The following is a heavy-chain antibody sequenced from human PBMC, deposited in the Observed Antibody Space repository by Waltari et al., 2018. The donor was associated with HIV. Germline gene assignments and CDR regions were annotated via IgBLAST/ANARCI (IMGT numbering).Heavy chain of an antibody. J-gene: IGHJ5*02. CDR3: ARGLTTVTGNWFDP. CDR1: GGSISSGGSY. Sequence: QVQLQESGPGLVKPSQTLSLTCTVSGGSISSGGSYWSWIRQHPGKGLEWIAYIYYSGRTDKNPSLKSRITISVDTSRNQFSLKVNSVTAADTAVYYCARGLTTVTGNWFDPWGQGTLVTVSS. D-gene: IGHD4-17*01. V-gene: IGHV4-31*03. CDR2: IYYSGRT.